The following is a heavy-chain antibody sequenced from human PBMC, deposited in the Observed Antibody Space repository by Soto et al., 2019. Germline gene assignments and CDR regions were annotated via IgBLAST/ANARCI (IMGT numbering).Heavy chain of an antibody. D-gene: IGHD3-3*02. J-gene: IGHJ6*01. CDR2: IMPVFPTP. CDR3: ARDKDRQQLGGNYYYIMDV. CDR1: GGTFRTSA. V-gene: IGHV1-69*01. Sequence: HVQLMQSGAEVKKPGSSVKVSCKTSGGTFRTSAISWVRQAPGQGLEWMGGIMPVFPTPDYAQKFQGRVTITADESTGTAYMELSSIRSEDTAVYYCARDKDRQQLGGNYYYIMDVWGQGTTVTVSS.